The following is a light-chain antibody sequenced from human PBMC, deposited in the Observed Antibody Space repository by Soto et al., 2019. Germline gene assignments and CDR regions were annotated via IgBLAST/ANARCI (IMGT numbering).Light chain of an antibody. J-gene: IGKJ1*01. CDR3: QQRYNWPQT. Sequence: EVVLTQSPATLSLSPGERANLSCRTSQSVSRTLAWYQQKSGQAPRLLIYDASNSATGIPTRFSGSGSGTDFTLTISSLELEDFAVYYCQQRYNWPQTFGQGTKVEIK. V-gene: IGKV3-11*01. CDR2: DAS. CDR1: QSVSRT.